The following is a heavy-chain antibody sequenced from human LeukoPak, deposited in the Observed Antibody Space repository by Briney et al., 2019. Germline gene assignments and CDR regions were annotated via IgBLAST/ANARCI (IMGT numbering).Heavy chain of an antibody. CDR3: AKDRSSSSWYYFDY. CDR2: ISGSGGST. V-gene: IGHV3-23*01. D-gene: IGHD6-13*01. CDR1: GFTFRSYW. J-gene: IGHJ4*02. Sequence: GGSLRLSCAASGFTFRSYWMSWVRQAPGKGLEWVSAISGSGGSTYYADSVKGRFTISRDNSKNTLYLQMNSLRAEDTAVYYCAKDRSSSSWYYFDYWGQGTLVTVSS.